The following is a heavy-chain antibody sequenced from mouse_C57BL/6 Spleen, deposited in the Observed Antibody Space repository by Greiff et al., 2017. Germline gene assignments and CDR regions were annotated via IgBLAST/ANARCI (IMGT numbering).Heavy chain of an antibody. D-gene: IGHD2-5*01. CDR2: ISNGGGST. Sequence: EVKLVESGGGLVQPGGSLKLSCAASGFTFSDYYMYWVRQTPEKRLEWVAYISNGGGSTYYLDTVKGRFTISRDNDKNTLYLQMSRLKSEDTAMYYGARQPPYYSNYYYAMDDWGQGTSVTVSS. CDR3: ARQPPYYSNYYYAMDD. CDR1: GFTFSDYY. J-gene: IGHJ4*01. V-gene: IGHV5-12*01.